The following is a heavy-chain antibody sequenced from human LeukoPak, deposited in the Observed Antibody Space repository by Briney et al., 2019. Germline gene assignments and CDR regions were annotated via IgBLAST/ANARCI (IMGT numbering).Heavy chain of an antibody. CDR3: ARVLRGYCNSISCPGGFDI. CDR1: GYRFTSYW. V-gene: IGHV5-51*01. Sequence: GESLQISCKGSGYRFTSYWIGWVRQLPGKGLEWMGIIYPGDSDTRYSPSFQGQVTISADKSISTAYLQWSSLKASDTAMYYCARVLRGYCNSISCPGGFDIWGQGTMVTVSS. D-gene: IGHD2-2*01. J-gene: IGHJ3*02. CDR2: IYPGDSDT.